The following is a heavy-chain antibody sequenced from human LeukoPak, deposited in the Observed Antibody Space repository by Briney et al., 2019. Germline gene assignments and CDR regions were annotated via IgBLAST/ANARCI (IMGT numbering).Heavy chain of an antibody. CDR2: INHSGST. V-gene: IGHV4-34*09. CDR3: AREKKQPAPHWDY. D-gene: IGHD6-13*01. Sequence: PSETLSLTCAVYGGSFSGYYWSWIRQPPEKGLEWIGEINHSGSTYYNPSLKSRVTISVDTSKNQFSLKLSSVTAADTAVYYCAREKKQPAPHWDYWGQGTLVTVSS. J-gene: IGHJ4*02. CDR1: GGSFSGYY.